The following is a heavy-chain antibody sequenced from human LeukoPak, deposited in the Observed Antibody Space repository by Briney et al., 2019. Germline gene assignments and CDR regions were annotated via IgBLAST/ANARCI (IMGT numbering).Heavy chain of an antibody. CDR1: GGSFSGYY. CDR3: AREAPWRGVVPAAPHTYNWFDP. CDR2: IYTSGST. V-gene: IGHV4-4*07. D-gene: IGHD2-2*01. Sequence: SETLSLTCAVYGGSFSGYYWSWIRQPAGKGLEWIGRIYTSGSTNYNPSLKSRVTMSVDTSKNQFSLKLSSVTAADTAVYYCAREAPWRGVVPAAPHTYNWFDPWGQGTLVTVSS. J-gene: IGHJ5*02.